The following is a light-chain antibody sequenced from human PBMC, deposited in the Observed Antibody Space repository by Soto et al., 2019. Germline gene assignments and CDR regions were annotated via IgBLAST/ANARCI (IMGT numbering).Light chain of an antibody. CDR3: RRRNSWPLS. CDR2: DGF. V-gene: IGKV3-11*01. J-gene: IGKJ4*01. Sequence: EIVLTQSPAALSLSPGDRATLSCTASQSARSFLAWYQQKPGQAPRLLIYDGFNRATGIPARFSASGSGTDFPLTISRRAPEEFAVYYSRRRNSWPLSCGGGTKLEMK. CDR1: QSARSF.